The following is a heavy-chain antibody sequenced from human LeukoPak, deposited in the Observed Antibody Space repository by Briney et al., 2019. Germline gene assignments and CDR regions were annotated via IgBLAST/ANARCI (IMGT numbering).Heavy chain of an antibody. V-gene: IGHV4-34*01. CDR2: INHSGSA. CDR1: GGSFSGFY. D-gene: IGHD2-21*02. J-gene: IGHJ4*02. Sequence: PSETLSLTCAVYGGSFSGFYWSWIRQPPGKGLEWIGEINHSGSANYNPSLKSRLTISVDTSKNQFSLKLSSVTAADTAVYYCARGDYCGGDCYSRPDDWGRGTLVTVSS. CDR3: ARGDYCGGDCYSRPDD.